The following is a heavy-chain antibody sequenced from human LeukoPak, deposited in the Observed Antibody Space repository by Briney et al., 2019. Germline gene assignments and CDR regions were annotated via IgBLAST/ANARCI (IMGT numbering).Heavy chain of an antibody. CDR3: ARGHSSSSGSPDY. J-gene: IGHJ4*02. CDR2: IFSGGSP. CDR1: GFTVSDNY. V-gene: IGHV3-53*01. D-gene: IGHD6-6*01. Sequence: GGSLRLSCAASGFTVSDNYMNWVRQAPGKGLEWVSVIFSGGSPYYADSVKGRFTISRDNSKNTLYLQMNRLRAEDTAVYYCARGHSSSSGSPDYWGQGTLDTVSS.